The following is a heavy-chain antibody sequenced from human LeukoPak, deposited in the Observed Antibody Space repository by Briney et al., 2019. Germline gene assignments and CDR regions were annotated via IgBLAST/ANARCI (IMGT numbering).Heavy chain of an antibody. CDR1: GFTFSSYG. J-gene: IGHJ4*02. V-gene: IGHV3-53*01. CDR2: IYSGGST. CDR3: ARDLRDSRGSYGSDY. Sequence: PGRSLRLSCAASGFTFSSYGMHWVRQAPGKGLEWVSVIYSGGSTHYADSVKGRFTISRDNSKNTLYLQMNNLRPDDTAVYFCARDLRDSRGSYGSDYWGQGTLVTVSS. D-gene: IGHD1-26*01.